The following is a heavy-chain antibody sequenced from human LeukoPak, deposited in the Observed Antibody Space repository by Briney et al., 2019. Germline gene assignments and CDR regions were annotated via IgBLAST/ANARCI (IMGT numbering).Heavy chain of an antibody. CDR2: IDSDGINS. D-gene: IGHD2-2*01. J-gene: IGHJ4*02. V-gene: IGHV3-74*01. CDR1: GFTFSTYW. Sequence: GGSLRLSCAASGFTFSTYWMHWVRQAPGKGLVWVSRIDSDGINSYYADSVKGRFTISRDNAKNTLYLQMNSLRAEDTAVYYCARLGYCSSTSCGGQGTLVTVSS. CDR3: ARLGYCSSTSC.